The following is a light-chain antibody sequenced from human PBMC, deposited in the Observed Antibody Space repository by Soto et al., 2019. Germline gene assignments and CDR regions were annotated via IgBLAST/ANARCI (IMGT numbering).Light chain of an antibody. V-gene: IGKV1-5*03. CDR3: QQYNSYSQDT. CDR1: QSISSW. CDR2: KAS. Sequence: DIQMTQSPSTLSASVGDRVTITCRARQSISSWLAWYQQKPGKAPKLLIYKASSLESGVPSRFSGSGSGTEFTLTISSLQPDDFATYYCQQYNSYSQDTFGQGTKLEIK. J-gene: IGKJ2*01.